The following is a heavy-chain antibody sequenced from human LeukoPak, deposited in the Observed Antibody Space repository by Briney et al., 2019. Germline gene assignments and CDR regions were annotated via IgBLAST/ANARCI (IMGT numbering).Heavy chain of an antibody. CDR3: ARGGIAVAGTLGY. D-gene: IGHD6-19*01. V-gene: IGHV4-59*01. Sequence: SETLPLTCTVSGGSISSYYWSWIRQPPGKGLEWIGYIYYSGSTNYNPSLKSRVTISVDTSKNQFSLKLSSVTAADTAVYYCARGGIAVAGTLGYWGQGTLVTVSS. CDR2: IYYSGST. CDR1: GGSISSYY. J-gene: IGHJ4*02.